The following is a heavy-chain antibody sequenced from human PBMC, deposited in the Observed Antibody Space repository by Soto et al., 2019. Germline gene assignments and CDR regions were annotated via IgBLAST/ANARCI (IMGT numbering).Heavy chain of an antibody. D-gene: IGHD6-6*01. CDR1: GFTFSSYS. J-gene: IGHJ4*02. Sequence: EVQLVESGGGLVKPGGSLRLSCAASGFTFSSYSMNWVRQAPGKGLEWVSSISSSSSYIYYADSVKGRFTISRDNAKNSLYLQMNSLRAEDTAVYYCARDQAPRFGSSAIDYWGQGTLVTVSS. CDR2: ISSSSSYI. V-gene: IGHV3-21*01. CDR3: ARDQAPRFGSSAIDY.